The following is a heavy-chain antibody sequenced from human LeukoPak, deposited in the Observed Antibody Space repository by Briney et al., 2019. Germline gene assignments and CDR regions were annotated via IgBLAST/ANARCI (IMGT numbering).Heavy chain of an antibody. Sequence: SQTLSLTCTVSGGSISSYYWSWIRQPAGKGLEWIGRIYTSGSTNYNPSLKSRVTISVDTSKNQFSLKLSSVTAADTAVYYCATAKKVYFGDLDAFDIWGQGTMVTVSS. D-gene: IGHD3-10*01. CDR1: GGSISSYY. CDR2: IYTSGST. J-gene: IGHJ3*02. V-gene: IGHV4-4*07. CDR3: ATAKKVYFGDLDAFDI.